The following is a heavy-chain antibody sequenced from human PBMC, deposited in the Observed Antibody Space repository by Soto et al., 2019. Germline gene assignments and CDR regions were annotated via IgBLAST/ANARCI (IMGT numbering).Heavy chain of an antibody. CDR3: ARVGPGYCSGGSCYYGY. Sequence: EVQLVESGGGLVQPGGSLRLSCAASGFTFSSYWMSWVRQAPGTGLEWVANIKQDGSEKYYVDSVKGRFTISRDNAKNSLYLQMNSLRAEDTAVYYCARVGPGYCSGGSCYYGYWGQGTLVTVSS. CDR1: GFTFSSYW. D-gene: IGHD2-15*01. V-gene: IGHV3-7*01. CDR2: IKQDGSEK. J-gene: IGHJ4*01.